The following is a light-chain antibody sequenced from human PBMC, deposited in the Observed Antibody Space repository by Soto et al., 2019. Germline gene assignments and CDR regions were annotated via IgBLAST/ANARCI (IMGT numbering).Light chain of an antibody. J-gene: IGLJ2*01. CDR3: AAWDDSLNGVV. Sequence: QSVLTQPPSASGTPGQRVTISCSGSSSNIGSNTVNWYQQLPGTAPKLLIYSNNQRHSGVPDRFSGSKAGPSASLAISGLQSDDEADYYCAAWDDSLNGVVFGGGTKLTVL. CDR1: SSNIGSNT. V-gene: IGLV1-44*01. CDR2: SNN.